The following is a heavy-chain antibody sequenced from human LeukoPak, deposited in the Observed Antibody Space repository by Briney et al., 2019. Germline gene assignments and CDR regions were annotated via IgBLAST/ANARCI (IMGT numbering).Heavy chain of an antibody. Sequence: ASVTVSCKASGYTFTSYGISWVRQAPGQGLEWMGWISAYNGNTNYAQKLQGRVTMTTDTSTSTAYMELRSLRSDDTAVYYCARDAYSSWVPSSSWYWNWFDPWGQGTLVTVSS. CDR1: GYTFTSYG. CDR2: ISAYNGNT. CDR3: ARDAYSSWVPSSSWYWNWFDP. D-gene: IGHD6-13*01. J-gene: IGHJ5*02. V-gene: IGHV1-18*01.